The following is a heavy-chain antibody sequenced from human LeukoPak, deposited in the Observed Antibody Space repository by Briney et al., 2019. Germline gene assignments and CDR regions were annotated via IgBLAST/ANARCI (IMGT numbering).Heavy chain of an antibody. CDR2: ISGSGGST. Sequence: GGSLRLSCAASGFTFSNHGMNWVRQAPGKGLEWVSGISGSGGSTYYADSVKGRFTISRDNSKNTLYLQMNSLRAEDTAVYYCAKGQYYYDSSGYFPHDAFDIWGQGTMVTVSS. CDR1: GFTFSNHG. V-gene: IGHV3-23*01. CDR3: AKGQYYYDSSGYFPHDAFDI. D-gene: IGHD3-22*01. J-gene: IGHJ3*02.